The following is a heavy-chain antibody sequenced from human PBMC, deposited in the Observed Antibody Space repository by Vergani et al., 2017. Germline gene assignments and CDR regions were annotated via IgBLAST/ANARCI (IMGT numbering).Heavy chain of an antibody. CDR3: ARDRAAAGNGPRMVQH. CDR1: GYTFTGYY. Sequence: QVQLVQSGAEVKKPGASVKVSCKASGYTFTGYYMHWVRQAPGQGLEWMGWINPNSGGTNYAQKFQGRVTMTRDTSISTAYMELSRLRSDDTAVYYCARDRAAAGNGPRMVQHWGQGTLVTVSS. V-gene: IGHV1-2*02. J-gene: IGHJ1*01. D-gene: IGHD6-13*01. CDR2: INPNSGGT.